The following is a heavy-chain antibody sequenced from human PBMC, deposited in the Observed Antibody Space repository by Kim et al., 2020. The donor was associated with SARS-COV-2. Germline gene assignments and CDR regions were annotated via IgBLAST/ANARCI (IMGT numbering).Heavy chain of an antibody. CDR1: GDSVATDF. Sequence: SETLSLTCAVSGDSVATDFWTWVRQAPGKGLDWLGYVSYSGGSDYNPNLRGRLTISVDASRTHVSLRLTSLTAADTGVYFCARAHQLAPRGYGMDFGGQG. CDR3: ARAHQLAPRGYGMDF. V-gene: IGHV4-59*02. J-gene: IGHJ6*02. CDR2: VSYSGGS. D-gene: IGHD1-1*01.